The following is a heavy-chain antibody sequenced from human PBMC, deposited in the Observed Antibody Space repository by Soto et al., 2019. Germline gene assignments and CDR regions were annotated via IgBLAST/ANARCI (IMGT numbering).Heavy chain of an antibody. J-gene: IGHJ4*02. CDR2: INPDGSEK. V-gene: IGHV3-7*01. CDR1: GFTFSSSW. CDR3: AQSAY. Sequence: GGSLRLSCAASGFTFSSSWMSWVRQAPGRGLEWVAYINPDGSEKSYVDSVKGRFTISRDNAKNSLYLQMNNLGAEDTAVYYCAQSAYWGQGTLVTVSS.